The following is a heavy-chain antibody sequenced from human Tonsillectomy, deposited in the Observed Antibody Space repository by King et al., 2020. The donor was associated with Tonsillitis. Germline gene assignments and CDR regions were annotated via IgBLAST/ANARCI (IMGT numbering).Heavy chain of an antibody. J-gene: IGHJ4*02. CDR1: GYTFTSYG. CDR2: ISAYNGNR. CDR3: VRSGGSGGNHPCEY. Sequence: QLVQSGAEVKKPGASVKLSCKASGYTFTSYGISWVRQAPGQGPEWMGWISAYNGNRNYGQKVQGRATMTTDTSTRTAYMELRSLRSDDTAVYYGVRSGGSGGNHPCEYWGQGTVVTGPS. D-gene: IGHD2-15*01. V-gene: IGHV1-18*04.